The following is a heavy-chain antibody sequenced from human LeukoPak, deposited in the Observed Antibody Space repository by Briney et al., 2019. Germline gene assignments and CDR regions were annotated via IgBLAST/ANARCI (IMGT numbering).Heavy chain of an antibody. CDR2: IYYSGST. CDR3: ARERGYYGSGSHNDACDI. J-gene: IGHJ3*02. Sequence: PSETLSLTCTASGGSVSSGSYYWSWIRQPPGKGLEWIGYIYYSGSTNYNPPLKSRVTISVDTSKNQFSLKLSSVPAADTAVYYCARERGYYGSGSHNDACDIWGQGTMVTVSS. CDR1: GGSVSSGSYY. D-gene: IGHD3-10*01. V-gene: IGHV4-61*01.